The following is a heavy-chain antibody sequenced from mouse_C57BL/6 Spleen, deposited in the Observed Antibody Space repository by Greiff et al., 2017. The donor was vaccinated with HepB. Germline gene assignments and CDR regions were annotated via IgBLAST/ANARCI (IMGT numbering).Heavy chain of an antibody. CDR3: ARKDPLYYYAMDY. CDR2: ISSGSSTI. V-gene: IGHV5-17*01. Sequence: EVQRVESGGGLVKPGGSLKLSCAASGFTFSDYGMHWVRQAPEKGLEWVAYISSGSSTIYYADTVKGRFTISRDNAKNTLFLQMTSLRSEDTAMYYCARKDPLYYYAMDYWGQGTSVTVSS. CDR1: GFTFSDYG. J-gene: IGHJ4*01.